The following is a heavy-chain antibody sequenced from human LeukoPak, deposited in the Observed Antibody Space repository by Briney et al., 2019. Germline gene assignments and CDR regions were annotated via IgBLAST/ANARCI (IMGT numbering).Heavy chain of an antibody. CDR1: GGSISSYY. J-gene: IGHJ5*02. CDR3: ARFFRADRSGGSCYEDWFDL. V-gene: IGHV4-59*08. Sequence: SETLSLTCTVSGGSISSYYWSWIRQPPGKGLEWIGYIYYSGSTNYNPSLKSRVTISVDTSKNQFSLKLSSVTAADTAVYYCARFFRADRSGGSCYEDWFDLWGQGTLVTVSS. D-gene: IGHD2-15*01. CDR2: IYYSGST.